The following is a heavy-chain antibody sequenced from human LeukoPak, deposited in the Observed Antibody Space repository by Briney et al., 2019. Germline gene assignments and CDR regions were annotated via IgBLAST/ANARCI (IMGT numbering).Heavy chain of an antibody. V-gene: IGHV1-8*01. J-gene: IGHJ5*02. CDR3: ARGQFTIFGVAKGYWFDP. D-gene: IGHD3-3*01. CDR2: MNPNSGNT. Sequence: ASVKVSCKASGYTFTSYDINWVRQATGQGLEWMGWMNPNSGNTGYAQKSQGRVTMTRNTSISTAYMELSSLRSEDTAVYYCARGQFTIFGVAKGYWFDPWGQGTLVTVSS. CDR1: GYTFTSYD.